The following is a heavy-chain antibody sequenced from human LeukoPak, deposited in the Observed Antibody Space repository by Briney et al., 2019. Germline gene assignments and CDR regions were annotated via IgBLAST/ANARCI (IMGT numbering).Heavy chain of an antibody. Sequence: GGSLRLSCAASGFSFRDAWMSWVRQAPGKGLEWVANIKQDGSEKYYVDSVKGRFTISRDNAKNSLYLQMNSLRAEDTAVYYCARAVAGSYYYYGMDVWGQGTTVTVSS. J-gene: IGHJ6*02. CDR2: IKQDGSEK. V-gene: IGHV3-7*01. CDR1: GFSFRDAW. D-gene: IGHD6-19*01. CDR3: ARAVAGSYYYYGMDV.